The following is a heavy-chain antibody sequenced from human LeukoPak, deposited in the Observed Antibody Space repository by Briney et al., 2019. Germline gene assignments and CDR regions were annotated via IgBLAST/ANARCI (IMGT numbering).Heavy chain of an antibody. CDR3: ASGSGSYRTPYYYMDV. CDR2: IYSGGST. J-gene: IGHJ6*03. Sequence: GGSLRLSCAASGFTFSSYTMTWVRQAPGKGLEWVSVIYSGGSTYYADSVKGRFTISRDNSKNTLYLQMNSLRAEDTAVYYCASGSGSYRTPYYYMDVWGTGTTVTVSS. V-gene: IGHV3-53*01. CDR1: GFTFSSYT. D-gene: IGHD3-10*01.